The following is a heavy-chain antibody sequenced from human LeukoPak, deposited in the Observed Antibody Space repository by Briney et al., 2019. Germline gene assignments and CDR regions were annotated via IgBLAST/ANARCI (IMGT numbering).Heavy chain of an antibody. D-gene: IGHD3-22*01. CDR2: IRSKANSYAT. CDR1: GFTFSIYA. CDR3: TTTTYYYDSSGYD. V-gene: IGHV3-73*01. J-gene: IGHJ4*02. Sequence: GGSLRLSCAASGFTFSIYAMSWVRQAPGKGLEWVGRIRSKANSYATAYAASVKGRFTISRDDSKNTAYLQMNSLKTEDTAVYYCTTTTYYYDSSGYDWGQGTLVTVSS.